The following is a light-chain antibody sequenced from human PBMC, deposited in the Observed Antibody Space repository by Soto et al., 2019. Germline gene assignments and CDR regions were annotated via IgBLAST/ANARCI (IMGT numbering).Light chain of an antibody. Sequence: DLQMTQSPSSLSASVGDRVTITCRASQSISSYLNWYQQKPGKAPKLMIYAASSLQSGVPSRFSGSGSGTDFTLTISSLQPEDFATYYCQQSYSTPWTFGQGTKVDNK. CDR2: AAS. J-gene: IGKJ1*01. V-gene: IGKV1-39*01. CDR3: QQSYSTPWT. CDR1: QSISSY.